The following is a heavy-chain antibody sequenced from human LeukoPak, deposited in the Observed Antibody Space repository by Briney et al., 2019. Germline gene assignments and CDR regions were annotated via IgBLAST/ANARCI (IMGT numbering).Heavy chain of an antibody. CDR1: GVTFSSDA. Sequence: SSVKVSCKASGVTFSSDAISWVRQAPGQGLEWVGRIIPIFGIANYAQKFQGRVTITADKSTSTAYMELSSLRSEDTAVYYCARALITISGVVPKYYYYGMDVWGQGTTVTVSS. CDR3: ARALITISGVVPKYYYYGMDV. V-gene: IGHV1-69*04. D-gene: IGHD3-3*01. J-gene: IGHJ6*02. CDR2: IIPIFGIA.